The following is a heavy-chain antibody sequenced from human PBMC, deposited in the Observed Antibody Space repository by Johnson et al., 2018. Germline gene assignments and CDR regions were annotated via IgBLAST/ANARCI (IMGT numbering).Heavy chain of an antibody. CDR1: GFTFSDHG. D-gene: IGHD6-6*01. V-gene: IGHV3-33*07. Sequence: VQLLETGGCVVQPGTSXRLSCIASGFTFSDHGFFWVRQAPGKGLEGVAVIWYDGSKKYYADSVKGRFSVSREDSKNTLYLQMSSLRAEDTAVYYCARDAARARLDVWGQGATVTVSS. J-gene: IGHJ6*02. CDR2: IWYDGSKK. CDR3: ARDAARARLDV.